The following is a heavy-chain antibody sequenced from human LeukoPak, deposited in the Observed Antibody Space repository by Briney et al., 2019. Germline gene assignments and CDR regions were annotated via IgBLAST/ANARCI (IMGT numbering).Heavy chain of an antibody. D-gene: IGHD4-11*01. CDR1: GFTFSSYG. CDR2: ISGSGGST. CDR3: AKDENSNYVRYFDY. Sequence: GGSLRLSCAASGFTFSSYGMSWVRQAPGKGLEWVSAISGSGGSTYYADSVKGRFTISRDNSKNTLYLQMNSLRAEDTAVYYCAKDENSNYVRYFDYWGQGTLVTVSS. J-gene: IGHJ4*02. V-gene: IGHV3-23*01.